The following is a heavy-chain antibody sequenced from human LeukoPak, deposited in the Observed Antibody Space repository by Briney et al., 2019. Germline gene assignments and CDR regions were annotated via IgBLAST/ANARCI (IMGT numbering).Heavy chain of an antibody. J-gene: IGHJ4*02. CDR3: ARTQAIDF. V-gene: IGHV3-48*01. CDR1: GFTFSTNT. Sequence: GGSLRLSCVASGFTFSTNTMNWVRQAPGQGLEWVSSISYSTTAIYYADSVKGRFTISRDNAKNSLYLQMSSLRAEDTAVYYCARTQAIDFWSQGTLVTVSS. CDR2: ISYSTTAI.